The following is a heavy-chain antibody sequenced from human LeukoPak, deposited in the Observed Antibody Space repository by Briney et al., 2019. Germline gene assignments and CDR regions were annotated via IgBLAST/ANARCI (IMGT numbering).Heavy chain of an antibody. Sequence: SETLSLTCTVSGGPISSHYWSWIRPPPGKGLEWMGYIYYRGSTNYNPSLKSRVTMSLDTSKNQLFLKLSSVTAADTAVYYCATMVQGVHTYFGSWGQGNLVAVSS. CDR2: IYYRGST. CDR1: GGPISSHY. D-gene: IGHD3-10*01. V-gene: IGHV4-59*11. J-gene: IGHJ4*02. CDR3: ATMVQGVHTYFGS.